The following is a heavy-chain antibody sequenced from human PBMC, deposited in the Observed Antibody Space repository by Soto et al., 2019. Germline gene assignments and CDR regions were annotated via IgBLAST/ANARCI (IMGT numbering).Heavy chain of an antibody. Sequence: ETLSLTCTVSGGSISSYYWSWIRQPPGKGLEWIGYIYYSGSTNYNPSLKSRVTISVDTSKNQFSLKLSSVTAADTAVYYCARTLAYCGGDCYEDVYYYYYMDVWGKGTTVTVSS. V-gene: IGHV4-59*01. CDR2: IYYSGST. J-gene: IGHJ6*03. CDR3: ARTLAYCGGDCYEDVYYYYYMDV. CDR1: GGSISSYY. D-gene: IGHD2-21*01.